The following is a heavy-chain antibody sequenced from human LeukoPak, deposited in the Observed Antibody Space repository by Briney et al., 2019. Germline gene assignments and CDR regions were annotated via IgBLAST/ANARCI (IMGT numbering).Heavy chain of an antibody. CDR3: ARDLCMSCAFDV. CDR2: IYYSGST. V-gene: IGHV4-59*12. Sequence: SETLSLTCTVPGGSISSYYWSWIRQPPGKGLEWIGYIYYSGSTNYNPSLKSRVTISVDTSKNQFSLKLSSVSAADTAVYYCARDLCMSCAFDVWGQGTMVTVSS. D-gene: IGHD2-8*01. J-gene: IGHJ3*01. CDR1: GGSISSYY.